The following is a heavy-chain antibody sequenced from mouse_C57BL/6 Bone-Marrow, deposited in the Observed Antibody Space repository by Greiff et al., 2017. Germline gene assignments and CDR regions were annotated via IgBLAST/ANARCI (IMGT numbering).Heavy chain of an antibody. J-gene: IGHJ3*01. Sequence: VKLMESGAELAKPGASVKLSCKASGYTFTSYWMHWVQQRPGQGLEWIGYINPSSGYTKYNQTFKDKATLTADKSSSTAYMQLSSLTYEDSAVYDCARSGYGNSEVAYWGQGTLVTVSA. D-gene: IGHD2-1*01. CDR2: INPSSGYT. CDR3: ARSGYGNSEVAY. V-gene: IGHV1-7*01. CDR1: GYTFTSYW.